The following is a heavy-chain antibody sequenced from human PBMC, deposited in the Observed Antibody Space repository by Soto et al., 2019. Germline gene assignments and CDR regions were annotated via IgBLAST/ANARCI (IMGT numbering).Heavy chain of an antibody. V-gene: IGHV1-69*04. CDR3: ATNSGYDQDFDY. CDR1: GGTFSSYA. CDR2: IIPIFVIA. Sequence: GASVKVSCKASGGTFSSYAISWVRQAPGQWFEWMGRIIPIFVIANYAQKFQGRFTITADKSTSTAYMELSSLSFEDTAVYYCATNSGYDQDFDYWGQGTLVTVSS. D-gene: IGHD5-12*01. J-gene: IGHJ4*02.